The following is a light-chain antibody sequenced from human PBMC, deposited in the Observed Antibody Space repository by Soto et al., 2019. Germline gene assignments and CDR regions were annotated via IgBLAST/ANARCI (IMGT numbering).Light chain of an antibody. CDR3: QQSSDSPPIT. CDR2: DAS. Sequence: EIMLTQSLCTLSLSQGERATLSCRASRSVRNSLAWYQQKPGQAPRLLIYDASNRATGIPARFSGRGSGTGFTLTISSLEPDDFAVYFCQQSSDSPPITFGQRTRLEIK. J-gene: IGKJ5*01. V-gene: IGKV3-11*01. CDR1: RSVRNS.